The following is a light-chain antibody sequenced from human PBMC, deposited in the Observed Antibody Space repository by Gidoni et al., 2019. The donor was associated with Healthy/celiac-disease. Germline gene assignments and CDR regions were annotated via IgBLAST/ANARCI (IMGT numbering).Light chain of an antibody. CDR1: SLRSYY. CDR2: GKN. Sequence: SSELTHDPAVSVALGQTVRITCQGDSLRSYYASWYQQKPGQAPVLVIYGKNNRPSGIPDRFSGSSSGNTASLTITGAQAEDEADYYCNSRDSSGNQYVFGTGTKVTVL. CDR3: NSRDSSGNQYV. V-gene: IGLV3-19*01. J-gene: IGLJ1*01.